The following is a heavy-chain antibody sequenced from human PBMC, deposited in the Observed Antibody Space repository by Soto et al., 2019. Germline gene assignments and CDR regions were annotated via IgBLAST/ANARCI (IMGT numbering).Heavy chain of an antibody. Sequence: QVQLQESGPGLVKPSQTLSLTCTVSGGSIGSGGYYWSWIRQHPGMGLEWIGYIYYRGSTYYNPSLQSRVTISVDTXXXQXXXXXXXXXXXXXXXXXXXXXXXXXXAEGYFQHWGQGTLVTVSS. CDR1: GGSIGSGGYY. CDR2: IYYRGST. J-gene: IGHJ1*01. V-gene: IGHV4-31*03. CDR3: XXXXXXXXXAEGYFQH.